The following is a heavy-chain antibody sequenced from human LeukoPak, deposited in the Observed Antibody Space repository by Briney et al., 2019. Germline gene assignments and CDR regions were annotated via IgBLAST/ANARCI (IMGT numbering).Heavy chain of an antibody. V-gene: IGHV3-23*01. CDR2: INGGGDIT. CDR1: RYSFDSYA. Sequence: GGSLRLACEGSRYSFDSYAMTWVRQAPGKGLEWVSSINGGGDITYYAESVKGRFTVSRDNSKNTLFLQMNSLRAEDTAVFYCAKRYGDSTGWFFDFWGQGSLVTVSS. J-gene: IGHJ4*02. CDR3: AKRYGDSTGWFFDF. D-gene: IGHD6-13*01.